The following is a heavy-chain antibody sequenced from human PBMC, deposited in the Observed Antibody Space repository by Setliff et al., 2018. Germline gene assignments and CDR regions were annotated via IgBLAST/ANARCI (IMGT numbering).Heavy chain of an antibody. J-gene: IGHJ5*02. CDR3: VRSQQLSGWWFDP. D-gene: IGHD6-13*01. V-gene: IGHV1-24*01. CDR1: GYTLTKLP. CDR2: FDFEDGET. Sequence: GASVKVSCKVSGYTLTKLPMHWVRQAPGKGLEWMGGFDFEDGETIYAHKFQGRVTMTRDTSTSTVYMEMSSLRSEDTAVYYCVRSQQLSGWWFDPWGQGTLVTVSS.